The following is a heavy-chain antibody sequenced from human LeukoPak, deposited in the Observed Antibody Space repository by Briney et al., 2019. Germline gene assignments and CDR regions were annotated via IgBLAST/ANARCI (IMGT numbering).Heavy chain of an antibody. CDR2: ISGSGGST. V-gene: IGHV3-23*01. Sequence: GGSLRLSCAASGFTFSSYAMSWVRQAPGKGLEWVSAISGSGGSTYYADSVKGRFTISRDNSKNTLYLQMNSLRAEDTAVYYCAKDFSGYYGSGSYPYYGMDVWGQGTLVSVSS. D-gene: IGHD3-10*01. CDR3: AKDFSGYYGSGSYPYYGMDV. CDR1: GFTFSSYA. J-gene: IGHJ6*02.